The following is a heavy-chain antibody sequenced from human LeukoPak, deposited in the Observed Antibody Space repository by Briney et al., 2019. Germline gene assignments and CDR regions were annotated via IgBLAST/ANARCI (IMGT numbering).Heavy chain of an antibody. V-gene: IGHV4-34*01. CDR1: GGSFSGYY. CDR2: INHSGST. D-gene: IGHD3/OR15-3a*01. Sequence: SETLSLTCAVYGGSFSGYYWSWIRQSPGKGLEWIGEINHSGSTNYNPSLKSRVTISVDTSKNQFSLKLSSVTAADTAVYYCARKPRTSFPWYFDYWGQGTLVTVSS. CDR3: ARKPRTSFPWYFDY. J-gene: IGHJ4*02.